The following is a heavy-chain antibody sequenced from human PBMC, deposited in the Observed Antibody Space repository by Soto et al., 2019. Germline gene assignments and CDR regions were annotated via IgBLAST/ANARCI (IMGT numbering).Heavy chain of an antibody. D-gene: IGHD1-26*01. V-gene: IGHV3-21*01. CDR2: ISSSSSYI. Sequence: PGGSLRLSCAASGFTFSSYSMNWVRQAPGKGLEWVSSISSSSSYIYYADSVKGRFTISRDNAKNSLYLQMNSLRAEDTAVYYCASNSRGWELLGADAFDIWGQGTMVTVSS. J-gene: IGHJ3*02. CDR1: GFTFSSYS. CDR3: ASNSRGWELLGADAFDI.